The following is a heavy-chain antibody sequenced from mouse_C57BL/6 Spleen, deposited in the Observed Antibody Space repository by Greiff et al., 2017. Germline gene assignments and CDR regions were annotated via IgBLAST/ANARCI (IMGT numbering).Heavy chain of an antibody. D-gene: IGHD2-4*01. CDR2: ILPGSGST. CDR3: ARCSIYYDYDGFAY. V-gene: IGHV1-9*01. J-gene: IGHJ3*01. CDR1: GYTFTGYW. Sequence: VQLQQPGAELMKPGASVKLSCKATGYTFTGYWIEWVKQRPGHGLEWIGEILPGSGSTNYNEKFKGKATFTADTSSNTAYMQLSSLTTEDSAIYYCARCSIYYDYDGFAYWGQGTLVTVSA.